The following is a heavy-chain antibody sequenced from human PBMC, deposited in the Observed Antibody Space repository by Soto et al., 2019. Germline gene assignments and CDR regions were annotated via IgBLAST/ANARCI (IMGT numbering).Heavy chain of an antibody. CDR2: IYYSGST. J-gene: IGHJ5*02. CDR1: GGSISSGGYY. Sequence: SETLSLTCTASGGSISSGGYYWSWIRQHPGKGLEWIGYIYYSGSTYYNPSLKSRVTISVDTSKNQFSLKLSSVTAADTAVYYCARGTKSGYAPHNWLDPWGQGSLVTFSS. CDR3: ARGTKSGYAPHNWLDP. D-gene: IGHD3-22*01. V-gene: IGHV4-31*03.